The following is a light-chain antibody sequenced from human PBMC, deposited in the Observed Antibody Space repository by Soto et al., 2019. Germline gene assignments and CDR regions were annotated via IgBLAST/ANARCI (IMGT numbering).Light chain of an antibody. CDR3: QQRTNWLT. J-gene: IGKJ3*01. Sequence: EIVLTQSPATLSLSPGERATLSCRASQNVSTYLAWYQQKPGQAPRLLIYDASNRATGIPARFSGSGSGTALTLTISSLEPEDFAVYYCQQRTNWLTFGPGTKVDIK. CDR1: QNVSTY. V-gene: IGKV3-11*01. CDR2: DAS.